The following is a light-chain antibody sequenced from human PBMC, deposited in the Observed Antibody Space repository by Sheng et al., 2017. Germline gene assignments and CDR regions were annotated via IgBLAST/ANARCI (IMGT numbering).Light chain of an antibody. CDR3: QHYNAYPPT. Sequence: DIQMTQSPSTLSASVGDRVTITCRASQSISNWLAWYQQKPGKAPKLLIHMASTLESGVPSRFSGSGSGTEFTLTISSLQPDDFATYYCQHYNAYPPTFGGGTKVEI. V-gene: IGKV1-5*03. CDR2: MAS. CDR1: QSISNW. J-gene: IGKJ4*01.